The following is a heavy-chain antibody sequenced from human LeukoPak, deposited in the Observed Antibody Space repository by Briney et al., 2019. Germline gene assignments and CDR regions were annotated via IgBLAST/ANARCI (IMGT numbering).Heavy chain of an antibody. CDR2: ISYDGSNK. Sequence: GGSLRLSCAASGFTFSSYGMHWVRQAPGKGLEWVAVISYDGSNKYYADSVKGRFTISRDNSKNTLYLQMNSLRAEDTAVYYCAKDGRRGSGSYYQNNWFDPWGQGTLVTVSS. V-gene: IGHV3-30*18. D-gene: IGHD3-10*01. CDR1: GFTFSSYG. J-gene: IGHJ5*02. CDR3: AKDGRRGSGSYYQNNWFDP.